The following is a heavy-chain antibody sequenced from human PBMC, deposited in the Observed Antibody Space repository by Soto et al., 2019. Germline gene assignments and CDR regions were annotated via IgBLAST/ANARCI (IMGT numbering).Heavy chain of an antibody. CDR2: ISGSGGST. Sequence: GGSPRLSCASSGFTFSSYAMSWVRQAPGKGLEWVSAISGSGGSTYYADSVKGQFTISRDNSKNTLYLQMNSLRAEDTAVYYCAKAYDYGGIMNAFDIWGQGAMVTVSS. D-gene: IGHD4-17*01. J-gene: IGHJ3*02. CDR1: GFTFSSYA. CDR3: AKAYDYGGIMNAFDI. V-gene: IGHV3-23*01.